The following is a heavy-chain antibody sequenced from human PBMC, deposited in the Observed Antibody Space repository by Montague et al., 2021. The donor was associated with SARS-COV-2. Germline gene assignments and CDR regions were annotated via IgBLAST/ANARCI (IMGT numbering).Heavy chain of an antibody. V-gene: IGHV3-23*01. Sequence: SLRLSCAASGFTFSSYAMSWVRQAPGKGLEWVSAISGSGGSTYYADSVKGRFTISRDNSKNTLYLQMNSLRAEDTAVYYCAKDSTRITVIVVVIPYHYMDVWGKGTTVTVSS. J-gene: IGHJ6*03. CDR3: AKDSTRITVIVVVIPYHYMDV. D-gene: IGHD3-22*01. CDR1: GFTFSSYA. CDR2: ISGSGGST.